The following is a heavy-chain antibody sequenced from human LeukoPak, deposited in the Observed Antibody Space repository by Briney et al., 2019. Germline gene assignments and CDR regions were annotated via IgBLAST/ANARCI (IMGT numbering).Heavy chain of an antibody. CDR3: AAFYDSSSWKTPDAFDI. CDR1: GFTFDDYA. CDR2: ISWNSGSI. D-gene: IGHD6-13*01. J-gene: IGHJ3*02. Sequence: PGGSLRLSCAASGFTFDDYAMHWVRQAPGKGLEWVSGISWNSGSIGYADSVKGRFTISRDNAKNSLYLQMNSLRAEDTALYYCAAFYDSSSWKTPDAFDIWGQGTMVTVSS. V-gene: IGHV3-9*01.